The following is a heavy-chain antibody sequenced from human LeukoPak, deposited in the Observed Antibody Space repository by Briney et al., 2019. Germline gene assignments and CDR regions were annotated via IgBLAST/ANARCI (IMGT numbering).Heavy chain of an antibody. V-gene: IGHV4-59*11. CDR3: AKTIAAAGAHWYYYYYMDV. CDR1: GGSISSHY. CDR2: IYYSGST. D-gene: IGHD6-13*01. J-gene: IGHJ6*03. Sequence: SATLSLTCNASGGSISSHYWSWIRQPPGKGLEWIGYIYYSGSTNYNPSLKSRVTISVDTSKNQFSLKLSSVTAADTAVYYCAKTIAAAGAHWYYYYYMDVWGKGTTVTVSS.